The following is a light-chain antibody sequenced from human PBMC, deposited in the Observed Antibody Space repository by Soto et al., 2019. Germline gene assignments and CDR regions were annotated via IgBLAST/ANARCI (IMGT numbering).Light chain of an antibody. CDR2: AAS. CDR3: QQYYSYPLT. J-gene: IGKJ3*01. CDR1: QGISSY. Sequence: AIRMTQSPSSFSASTGDRVTITCRASQGISSYLACYQQKPGKAPKLLIYAASTLQSGVPSRFSGSGSGTDFTLTISCLQSEDFATYYCQQYYSYPLTFGPGTKVDI. V-gene: IGKV1-8*01.